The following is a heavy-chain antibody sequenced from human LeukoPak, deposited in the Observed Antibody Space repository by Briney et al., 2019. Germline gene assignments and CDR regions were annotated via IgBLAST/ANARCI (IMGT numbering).Heavy chain of an antibody. J-gene: IGHJ3*02. D-gene: IGHD2-2*01. V-gene: IGHV4-38-2*02. CDR1: GYSISSGYY. Sequence: PSETLSLTCTVSGYSISSGYYWGWIRQPPGKGLEWIGSIYYSGSTYYNPSLKSRVTISVDTSKNQFSLKLSSVTAADTAVYYCAGSYCSSTSCFQPYAFDIWGQGTMVTVSS. CDR3: AGSYCSSTSCFQPYAFDI. CDR2: IYYSGST.